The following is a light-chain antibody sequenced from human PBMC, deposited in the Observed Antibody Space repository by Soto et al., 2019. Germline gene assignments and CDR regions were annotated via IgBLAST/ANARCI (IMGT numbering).Light chain of an antibody. CDR1: SSNIGNNY. V-gene: IGLV1-51*01. CDR2: DNN. Sequence: QSVLTQPPSVSAAPGPKVTISCSGSSSNIGNNYVSLYQQFPGTAPKLLIYDNNKRPSGIPDRFSGSKSGTSATLDITGLQTGDEADYYCGTWDSSLSAVVFGGGTKLTVL. CDR3: GTWDSSLSAVV. J-gene: IGLJ2*01.